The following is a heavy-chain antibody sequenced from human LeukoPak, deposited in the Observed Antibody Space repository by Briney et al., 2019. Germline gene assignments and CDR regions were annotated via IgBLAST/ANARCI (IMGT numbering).Heavy chain of an antibody. CDR3: ARVNAPVATFDY. V-gene: IGHV4-38-2*02. J-gene: IGHJ4*02. CDR2: ISHSGNT. D-gene: IGHD1-1*01. Sequence: SETLSLTCTVSGYSISSTYYGAWIRQPPGKGLEWIATISHSGNTYYTPSLESRLTISLDTSKKHFSLRLGSVTAADTAVYYCARVNAPVATFDYWGLGTLVAVSS. CDR1: GYSISSTYY.